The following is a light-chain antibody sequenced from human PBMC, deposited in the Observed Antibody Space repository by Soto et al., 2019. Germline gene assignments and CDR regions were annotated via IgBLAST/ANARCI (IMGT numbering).Light chain of an antibody. CDR1: QSVSSRY. CDR2: GAS. CDR3: QQYGSSPPYT. Sequence: EIVLTQSPGTLSLSPGERATLSCKASQSVSSRYLAWYQQKPGQAPRLLMYGASSRATGIPDRFSGSGSGTDFTLTISRLEPEDFAVYYCQQYGSSPPYTFGQGTKLEIK. J-gene: IGKJ2*01. V-gene: IGKV3-20*01.